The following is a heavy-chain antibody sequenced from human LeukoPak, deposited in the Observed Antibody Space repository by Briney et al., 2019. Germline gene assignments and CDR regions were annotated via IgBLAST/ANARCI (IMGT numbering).Heavy chain of an antibody. J-gene: IGHJ4*02. CDR3: ARDKVVGATFFDY. CDR1: GFTFSSHW. Sequence: PGGSLRLSCAASGFTFSSHWMSWVRQAPGKGPEWVANIKQDGTEIYYMDSVKGRFTISRDNAKNSLYLQMNRLRDEDTAVYYCARDKVVGATFFDYWGQGTLVTVSS. D-gene: IGHD1-26*01. CDR2: IKQDGTEI. V-gene: IGHV3-7*01.